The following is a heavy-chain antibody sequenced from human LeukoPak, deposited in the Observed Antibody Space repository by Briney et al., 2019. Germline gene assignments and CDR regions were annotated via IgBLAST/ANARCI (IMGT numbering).Heavy chain of an antibody. J-gene: IGHJ6*02. D-gene: IGHD5/OR15-5a*01. CDR2: ISWDGGST. V-gene: IGHV3-43*01. Sequence: GRSLRLSCAASGFTFDDYTMHWVRQAPGKGLEWVSLISWDGGSTYYADSVKGRFTISRDNSKNSLYLQMNSLRTEDTALYYCAKDGRPLRGYYYYGMDVWGQGTTVTVSS. CDR1: GFTFDDYT. CDR3: AKDGRPLRGYYYYGMDV.